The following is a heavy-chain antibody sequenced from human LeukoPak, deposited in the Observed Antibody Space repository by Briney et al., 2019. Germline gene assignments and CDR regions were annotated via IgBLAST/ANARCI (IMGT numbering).Heavy chain of an antibody. Sequence: GGSLRLSCAASGFTLSSYGMSWVRQAPGKGLEWVSTITSGVNTYYADSVKGRFTISRDNSKNTLYLQLNSLRAEDTAVYYCARDLYGADDYWGQGTLVTVSS. CDR3: ARDLYGADDY. J-gene: IGHJ4*02. CDR2: ITSGVNT. D-gene: IGHD4/OR15-4a*01. CDR1: GFTLSSYG. V-gene: IGHV3-23*01.